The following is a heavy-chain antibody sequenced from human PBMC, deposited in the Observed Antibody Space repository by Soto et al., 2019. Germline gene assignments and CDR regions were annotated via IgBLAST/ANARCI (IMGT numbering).Heavy chain of an antibody. D-gene: IGHD1-26*01. CDR3: ARAGGRHSGGIDY. CDR1: GGTFSSYS. V-gene: IGHV1-69*01. Sequence: QVQLVQSGAEVKNPGSSVKVSCKASGGTFSSYSINWVRQAPGQGLEWMGEIIPICGTANYAQKFQGRVTITADESTSTAYMELSSMRSEDTAVYYCARAGGRHSGGIDYWGQGTLVTVSS. CDR2: IIPICGTA. J-gene: IGHJ4*02.